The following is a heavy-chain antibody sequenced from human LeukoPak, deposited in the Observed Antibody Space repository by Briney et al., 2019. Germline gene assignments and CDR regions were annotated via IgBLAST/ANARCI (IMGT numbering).Heavy chain of an antibody. CDR2: IYYSGST. CDR1: GGSISSSSYY. D-gene: IGHD3-3*01. CDR3: ARATNYDFWSGRQKIRWFDP. J-gene: IGHJ5*02. Sequence: PSETPSLTCTVSGGSISSSSYYWGWIRQPPGKGLEWIGSIYYSGSTYYNPSLKSRVTISVDTSKNQFSLKLSSVTAADTAVYYCARATNYDFWSGRQKIRWFDPWGQGTLVTVSS. V-gene: IGHV4-39*01.